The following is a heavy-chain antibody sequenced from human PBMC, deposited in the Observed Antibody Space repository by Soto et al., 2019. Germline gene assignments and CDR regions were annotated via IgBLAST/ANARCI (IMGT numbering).Heavy chain of an antibody. CDR2: IYTSGST. CDR1: GGSISSYY. V-gene: IGHV4-4*07. J-gene: IGHJ5*02. D-gene: IGHD4-17*01. Sequence: SETLSLTCTVSGGSISSYYWSWIRQPAGKGLEWIGRIYTSGSTNYNPSLKSRVTMSVDTSKNQFSLKLSSVTAADTAVYYCARDGADYGGSNWFDPWGQGTLVTVSS. CDR3: ARDGADYGGSNWFDP.